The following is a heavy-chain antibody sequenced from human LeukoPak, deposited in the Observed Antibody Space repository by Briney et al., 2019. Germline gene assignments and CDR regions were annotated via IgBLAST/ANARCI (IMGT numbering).Heavy chain of an antibody. CDR3: AKKGAAGGYYYYYYYMDV. D-gene: IGHD6-13*01. V-gene: IGHV3-30*02. CDR2: IRYDGSNK. J-gene: IGHJ6*03. CDR1: GFTFSSYG. Sequence: GGSLRLSCAASGFTFSSYGMHWVRQAPGKGLEWVAFIRYDGSNKYYADSVKGRFTISRDNSKNTLYLQMNSLRAEDTAVYYCAKKGAAGGYYYYYYYMDVWGKGTTVTVSS.